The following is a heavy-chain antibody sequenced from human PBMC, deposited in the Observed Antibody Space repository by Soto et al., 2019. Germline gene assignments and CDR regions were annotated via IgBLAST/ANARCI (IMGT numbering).Heavy chain of an antibody. CDR2: IYSGTT. Sequence: PSETLSLTCAVSGGSITSGGYSWSWIRQPPGKGLEWIGYIYSGTTHYNPSLESRVTIAMDRSKNQVSLSLKSVTAADTAVYYCAREDSGAFFDFWGQGTLVTVSS. J-gene: IGHJ4*02. CDR3: AREDSGAFFDF. CDR1: GGSITSGGYS. D-gene: IGHD2-15*01. V-gene: IGHV4-30-2*01.